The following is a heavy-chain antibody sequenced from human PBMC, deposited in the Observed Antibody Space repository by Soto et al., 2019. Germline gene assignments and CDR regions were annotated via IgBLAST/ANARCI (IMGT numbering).Heavy chain of an antibody. V-gene: IGHV4-31*03. CDR1: GGSVNTAPYY. D-gene: IGHD3-22*01. CDR3: AREALMYYYDSSGKQGYGMDV. CDR2: IYYSGST. J-gene: IGHJ6*02. Sequence: SETLSLTCTVSGGSVNTAPYYWSWIRQPPGKGLEWIGYIYYSGSTYYNPSLKSRVTISVDTSKNQFSLKLSSVTAADTAVYYCAREALMYYYDSSGKQGYGMDVWGQGTTVTVSS.